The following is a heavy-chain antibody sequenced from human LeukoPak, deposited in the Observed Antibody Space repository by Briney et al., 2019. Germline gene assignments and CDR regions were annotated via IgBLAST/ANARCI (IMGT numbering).Heavy chain of an antibody. Sequence: GGSLRLSCAASGFTFSSYGMHWVRQAPGKGLVRVSRINSDGSTTGYADSVKGRFAISRDNAKNTLYLQMDSLRAEDTAVYYCARSTGQFDYWGQGTLVTVSS. CDR2: INSDGSTT. CDR1: GFTFSSYG. D-gene: IGHD2-8*02. V-gene: IGHV3-74*01. J-gene: IGHJ4*02. CDR3: ARSTGQFDY.